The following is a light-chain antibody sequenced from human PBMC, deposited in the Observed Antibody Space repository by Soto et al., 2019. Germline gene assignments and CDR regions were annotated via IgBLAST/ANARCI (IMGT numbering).Light chain of an antibody. CDR2: DVS. V-gene: IGLV2-11*01. J-gene: IGLJ1*01. Sequence: QSVLTQPRSVSGSPGQSVTLSCTGTSSDVGGYDYVSWYQQHPDKAPKLIIYDVSRRPSGVPARFSGSKSGNTASLTISGLQADDEADYYCCSYAGSYTHVFGTGTKVTVL. CDR1: SSDVGGYDY. CDR3: CSYAGSYTHV.